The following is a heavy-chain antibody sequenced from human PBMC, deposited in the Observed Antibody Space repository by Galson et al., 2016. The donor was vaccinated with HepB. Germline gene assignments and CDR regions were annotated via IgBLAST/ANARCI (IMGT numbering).Heavy chain of an antibody. CDR2: MSPRSGKT. D-gene: IGHD4-11*01. CDR1: GYTFSYYD. V-gene: IGHV1-8*01. CDR3: TRGLTVTRAPDFDY. J-gene: IGHJ4*02. Sequence: SVKVSCKASGYTFSYYDINWVRQAPGQGLGWMGWMSPRSGKTGYAQKFQGRVTMTRDTSTSTAYMELSSLRSEDTAVFYRTRGLTVTRAPDFDYWGQGHLVAVST.